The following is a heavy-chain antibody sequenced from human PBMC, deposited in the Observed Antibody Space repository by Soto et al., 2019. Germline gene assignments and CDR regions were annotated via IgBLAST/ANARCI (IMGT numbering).Heavy chain of an antibody. V-gene: IGHV1-69*02. CDR3: ATSNWFDP. Sequence: QVQLVQSGAEVKKPGSSVKVSCKASGGTFSSYTISWVRQAPGQGLEWMGRIIPILGIANYAQKVQGRVTMTTDKSTSTAYRELSSLRSEDPAVYYGATSNWFDPWGQGTLVTVSS. CDR2: IIPILGIA. CDR1: GGTFSSYT. J-gene: IGHJ5*02.